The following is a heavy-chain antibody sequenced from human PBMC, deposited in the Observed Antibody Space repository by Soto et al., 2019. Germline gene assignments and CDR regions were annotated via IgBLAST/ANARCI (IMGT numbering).Heavy chain of an antibody. CDR2: ISGSGGST. D-gene: IGHD3-10*01. J-gene: IGHJ4*02. CDR1: GFTFTTYA. Sequence: EVQLLESGGGLVQPGGSLRLSCAASGFTFTTYAMTWVRQATGKGLEWVSAISGSGGSTYYADSVKGRFTISSDNSKTTLYLQMNILRAEDTAVYYCAKDDGNYYGSGSYDNWGQGTLVTVSS. V-gene: IGHV3-23*01. CDR3: AKDDGNYYGSGSYDN.